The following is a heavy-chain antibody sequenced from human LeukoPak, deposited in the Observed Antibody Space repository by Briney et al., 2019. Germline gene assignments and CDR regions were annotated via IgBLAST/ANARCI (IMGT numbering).Heavy chain of an antibody. V-gene: IGHV3-11*06. Sequence: GGSLRLSCAASGFTFSDYYMSWFRQAPGKGLEWVSYISSSSSYTNYADSVKGRFTISRDNAKNSLYLQMNSLRAEDTAVYYCARDSSGWYTDFDYWGQGTLVTVSS. J-gene: IGHJ4*02. CDR2: ISSSSSYT. CDR3: ARDSSGWYTDFDY. CDR1: GFTFSDYY. D-gene: IGHD6-19*01.